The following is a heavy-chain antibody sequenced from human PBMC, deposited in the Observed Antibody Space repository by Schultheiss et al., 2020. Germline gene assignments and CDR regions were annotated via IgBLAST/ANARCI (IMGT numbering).Heavy chain of an antibody. CDR2: INHSGST. V-gene: IGHV4-34*01. CDR3: ARTYLGATKRADY. J-gene: IGHJ4*02. D-gene: IGHD1-26*01. Sequence: ETLSLTCAVYGGSFSGYYWSWIRQPPGKGLEWIGEINHSGSTNYNPSLKSRVTISVDTSKNQFSLKLSSVTAADTAVYYCARTYLGATKRADYWGQGTLVTVSS. CDR1: GGSFSGYY.